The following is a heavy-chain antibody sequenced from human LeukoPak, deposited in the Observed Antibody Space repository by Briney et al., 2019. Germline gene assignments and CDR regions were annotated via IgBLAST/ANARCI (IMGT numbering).Heavy chain of an antibody. D-gene: IGHD3-16*01. CDR2: IKYDGSEE. CDR3: AYTNHLTY. CDR1: GFTFSSYS. V-gene: IGHV3-7*01. Sequence: PGGSLRLSCAASGFTFSSYSMNWVRQAPGQGLEWVANIKYDGSEEYYADSVKGRFTISRDSAKNSLSLQMNYVRAGDTAIYYCAYTNHLTYWGQGTLVTVSS. J-gene: IGHJ4*02.